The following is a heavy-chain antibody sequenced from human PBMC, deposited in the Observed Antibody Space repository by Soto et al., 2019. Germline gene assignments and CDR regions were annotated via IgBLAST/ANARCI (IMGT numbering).Heavy chain of an antibody. CDR3: ARHIAVPTTRGFDY. V-gene: IGHV4-4*02. D-gene: IGHD2-15*01. Sequence: QVQLQESGPGLVKPSGTLSLTCAVSGASISSTNWWSWVRQAPGEGPEWIGEIYHSGATNYNPSLKSRVIISMDTSKNQLSLRLDSVTAADTAVYVCARHIAVPTTRGFDYWGQGTLVTVSS. CDR1: GASISSTNW. J-gene: IGHJ4*02. CDR2: IYHSGAT.